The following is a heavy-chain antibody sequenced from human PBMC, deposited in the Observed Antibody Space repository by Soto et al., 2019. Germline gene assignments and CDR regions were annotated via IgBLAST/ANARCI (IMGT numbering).Heavy chain of an antibody. D-gene: IGHD5-12*01. Sequence: QVQLVQSGAEVKKPGASVKVSCKASGYTFTSYAMHWVRQAPGQRLEWMGWINAGIGNTKYSQKFQGRVTITRDTSASTAYMELSSLRSEDTAVYYCARDPFSGYRPHFDYWGQGTLVTVSS. V-gene: IGHV1-3*01. J-gene: IGHJ4*02. CDR2: INAGIGNT. CDR1: GYTFTSYA. CDR3: ARDPFSGYRPHFDY.